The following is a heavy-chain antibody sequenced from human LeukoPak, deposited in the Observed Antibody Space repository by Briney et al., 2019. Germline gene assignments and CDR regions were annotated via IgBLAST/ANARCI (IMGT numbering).Heavy chain of an antibody. J-gene: IGHJ4*02. CDR1: GFTFSSYA. D-gene: IGHD2-2*01. V-gene: IGHV3-30-3*02. CDR3: AKRIVVVPADLYYFDY. Sequence: GGSLRLSCAASGFTFSSYAMHWVRQAPGKGLEWVAVISYDGSNKYYADSVKGRFTISRDNSKNTLYLQMNSLRAEDTAVYYCAKRIVVVPADLYYFDYWGQGTLVTVSS. CDR2: ISYDGSNK.